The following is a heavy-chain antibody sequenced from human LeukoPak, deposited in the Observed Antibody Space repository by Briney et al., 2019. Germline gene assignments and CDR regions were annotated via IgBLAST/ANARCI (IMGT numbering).Heavy chain of an antibody. Sequence: SGTLSLTCTVSGDSISSETYHWGWIRQPPGQGLQWIGSIYYAGSTYYNPSLKSRVSISVDTSKDQFSLKLFPVTAADTAVYYCARSGWPMGGFDPWGQGILVTVSS. CDR2: IYYAGST. V-gene: IGHV4-39*01. D-gene: IGHD3-10*01. CDR1: GDSISSETYH. CDR3: ARSGWPMGGFDP. J-gene: IGHJ5*02.